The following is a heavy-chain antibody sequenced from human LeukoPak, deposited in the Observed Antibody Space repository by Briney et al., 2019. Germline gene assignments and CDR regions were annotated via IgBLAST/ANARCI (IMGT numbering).Heavy chain of an antibody. J-gene: IGHJ4*02. D-gene: IGHD2-2*01. V-gene: IGHV3-23*01. CDR3: AKEDIVIVPATILGVDY. Sequence: GGSLRLSCAASGFTFSSYAMSWVRQAPGKGLEWVSVVSGSGRRTYYAASVKGRFTISRDNSKNTVYLQMKSLRAEDTAVYYCAKEDIVIVPATILGVDYWGQGTLVTVSS. CDR2: VSGSGRRT. CDR1: GFTFSSYA.